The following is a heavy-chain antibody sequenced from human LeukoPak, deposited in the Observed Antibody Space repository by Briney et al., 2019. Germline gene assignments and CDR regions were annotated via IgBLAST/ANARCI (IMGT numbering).Heavy chain of an antibody. CDR3: ASLGPHYYGSGSYGN. CDR2: INSDGSST. D-gene: IGHD3-10*01. V-gene: IGHV3-74*01. J-gene: IGHJ4*02. Sequence: GGSLRLSCAASGFTFSSYWMHWVRQAPGKGLVWVSRINSDGSSTSYADSVKGRFTISRDNAKNTLYLQMNSLRAEDTAVYYCASLGPHYYGSGSYGNWGQGTLVTVSS. CDR1: GFTFSSYW.